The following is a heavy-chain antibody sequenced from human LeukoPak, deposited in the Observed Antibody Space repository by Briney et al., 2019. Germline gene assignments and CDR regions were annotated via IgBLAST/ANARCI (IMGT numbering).Heavy chain of an antibody. V-gene: IGHV1-2*02. J-gene: IGHJ4*02. CDR1: GCTFTDYY. CDR3: ARGGIATRPFDY. D-gene: IGHD6-6*01. CDR2: INPNSGGT. Sequence: ASVTVSCKASGCTFTDYYIHWVRPAPGQGLEWMGWINPNSGGTNYAQKFQVRVTVTSDTSISTAYMELSSLRSDDTAVYYCARGGIATRPFDYGGQGTLVTVSS.